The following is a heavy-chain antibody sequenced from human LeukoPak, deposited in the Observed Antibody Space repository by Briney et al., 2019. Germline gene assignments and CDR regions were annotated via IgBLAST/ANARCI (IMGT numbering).Heavy chain of an antibody. CDR3: AREDRVGATTGSDH. D-gene: IGHD1-26*01. CDR2: IYYSGAT. Sequence: SETLSLTCTVSGGSIGSTSYYLGWIRQPPGKGLQWIGTIYYSGATQYNPSLKSRVTLSVDTSKNKFFLKLTSVTAADTAVYYCAREDRVGATTGSDHWGQGTLVTVSS. V-gene: IGHV4-39*01. CDR1: GGSIGSTSYY. J-gene: IGHJ4*02.